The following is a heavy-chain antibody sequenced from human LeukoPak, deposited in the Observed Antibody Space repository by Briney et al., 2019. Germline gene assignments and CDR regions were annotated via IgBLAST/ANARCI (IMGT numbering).Heavy chain of an antibody. D-gene: IGHD2-2*01. CDR2: INPNSGGT. V-gene: IGHV1-2*02. J-gene: IGHJ4*02. CDR1: GYTFTGRY. Sequence: ASVKVSCKASGYTFTGRYVHWVRQAPGQGLEWMGWINPNSGGTNYAQKFQGRVTMTRDTSISTAYMELSRLRSDDTAVCYCAREGHCSSTNCYFSFDYWGQGTLVTVSS. CDR3: AREGHCSSTNCYFSFDY.